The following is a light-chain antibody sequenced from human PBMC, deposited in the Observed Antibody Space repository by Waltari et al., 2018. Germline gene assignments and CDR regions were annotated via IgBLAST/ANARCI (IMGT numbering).Light chain of an antibody. J-gene: IGLJ3*02. V-gene: IGLV1-51*01. CDR1: NSTLENHQ. CDR2: DDN. CDR3: ATWDSGLSAGV. Sequence: QSVLTLPPSVSAAPGQKVPITCPGTNSTLENHQASWSQQLPGPAPKRLIYDDNKRSSGIPDRFSGSKSGTSATLGITGLQTGDEADYYCATWDSGLSAGVFGGGTKLTVL.